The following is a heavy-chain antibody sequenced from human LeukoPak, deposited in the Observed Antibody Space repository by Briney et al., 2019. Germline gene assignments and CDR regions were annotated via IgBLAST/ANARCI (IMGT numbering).Heavy chain of an antibody. Sequence: PSETLSLTCTVSGGSISSGSYYWSWIRQPAGKGLEWIGRIYTSGSTNYNPSLKSRVTISVDTSKNQFSLKLSSVTAADTAVYYCAREGLGYCSSTSCYAPDYWGQGTLVTVSS. J-gene: IGHJ4*02. CDR1: GGSISSGSYY. CDR3: AREGLGYCSSTSCYAPDY. V-gene: IGHV4-61*02. D-gene: IGHD2-2*01. CDR2: IYTSGST.